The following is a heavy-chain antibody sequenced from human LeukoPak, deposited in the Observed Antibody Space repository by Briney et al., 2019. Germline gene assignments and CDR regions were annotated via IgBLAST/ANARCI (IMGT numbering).Heavy chain of an antibody. CDR2: INHSGST. CDR1: GGSFSSYY. CDR3: ARRSSWTNYEYFQH. J-gene: IGHJ1*01. Sequence: PSETLSLTCAVYGGSFSSYYWSWIRQPPGKGLEWIGEINHSGSTNYNPSLKSRVTISVDTSKNQFSLKLSSVTAADTAVYYCARRSSWTNYEYFQHWGQGTLVTVSS. V-gene: IGHV4-34*01. D-gene: IGHD6-13*01.